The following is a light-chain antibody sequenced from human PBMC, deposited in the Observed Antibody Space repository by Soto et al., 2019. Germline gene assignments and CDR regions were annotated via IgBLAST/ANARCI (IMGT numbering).Light chain of an antibody. CDR2: GAS. Sequence: EIVLTQSPGTLSLSPGERATLSCRASQSVSSSYLAWYQQTPGQAPRLLIYGASSRATGIPDRFSGSGSGTDFTLTISRLEPEDFAMYYCHQYGSSSYTFGQGTKLEIK. CDR1: QSVSSSY. V-gene: IGKV3-20*01. CDR3: HQYGSSSYT. J-gene: IGKJ2*01.